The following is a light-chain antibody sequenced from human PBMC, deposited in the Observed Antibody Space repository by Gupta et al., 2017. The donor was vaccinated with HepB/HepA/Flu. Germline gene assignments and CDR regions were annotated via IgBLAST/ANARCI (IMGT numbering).Light chain of an antibody. J-gene: IGKJ2*01. Sequence: EIQMTQSPSSLSSSVGDRVTIPCQATHDIKTFLNWSQQKSGKAPRLLIYGASNVESGVPTRFSGSGSGTKFSLTITNLQPEDVASYACLQDYHHPTTFGPGT. CDR1: HDIKTF. CDR3: LQDYHHPTT. CDR2: GAS. V-gene: IGKV1-33*01.